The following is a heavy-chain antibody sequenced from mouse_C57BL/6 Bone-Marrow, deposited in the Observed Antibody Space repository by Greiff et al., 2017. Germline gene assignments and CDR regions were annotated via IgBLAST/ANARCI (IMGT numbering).Heavy chain of an antibody. Sequence: QVQLQQPGAELVKPGASVKLSCKASGYTFTSYWMHWVKQRPGRGLEWIGRIDTNSGGTKYNEKFKSKATLTVDKPSSTAYMQLSSLTSEDSAVYYCARGDYYGPWFAYWGQGTLVTVSA. D-gene: IGHD1-2*01. CDR1: GYTFTSYW. CDR2: IDTNSGGT. CDR3: ARGDYYGPWFAY. J-gene: IGHJ3*01. V-gene: IGHV1-72*01.